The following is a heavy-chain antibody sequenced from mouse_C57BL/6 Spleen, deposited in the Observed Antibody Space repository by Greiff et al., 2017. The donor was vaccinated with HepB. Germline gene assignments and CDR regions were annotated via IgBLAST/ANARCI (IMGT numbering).Heavy chain of an antibody. D-gene: IGHD2-4*01. V-gene: IGHV3-1*01. Sequence: EVKLMESGPGMVKPSQSLSLTCTVTGYSITSGYDWHWIRHFPGNKLEWMGYISYSGSTNYNPSLKSRISITHDTSKNHFFLKLNSVTTEDTATYYCARDDYDGGFAYGGQGTLVTVSA. J-gene: IGHJ3*01. CDR3: ARDDYDGGFAY. CDR2: ISYSGST. CDR1: GYSITSGYD.